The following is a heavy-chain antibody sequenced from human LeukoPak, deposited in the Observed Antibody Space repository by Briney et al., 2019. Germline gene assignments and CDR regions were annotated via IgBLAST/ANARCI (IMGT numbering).Heavy chain of an antibody. CDR1: GDSISRYC. CDR3: ATSYDVKTAPYDL. V-gene: IGHV4-4*09. Sequence: SETLSLTCTVSGDSISRYCWSWVRQSPGKGLEWIGYIYTCGSTDYNPSLKSRVTMSVDTSKNQLSMELRFLTAADTAVYYCATSYDVKTAPYDLWGQGTLVTVSS. J-gene: IGHJ5*02. CDR2: IYTCGST. D-gene: IGHD3-10*02.